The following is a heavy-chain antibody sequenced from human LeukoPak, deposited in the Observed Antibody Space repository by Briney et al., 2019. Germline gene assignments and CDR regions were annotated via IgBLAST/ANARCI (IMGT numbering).Heavy chain of an antibody. CDR2: ISGGGGNT. D-gene: IGHD1-26*01. V-gene: IGHV3-23*01. CDR1: GFTFSSYV. J-gene: IGHJ4*02. CDR3: AKQTTGSYRHFDY. Sequence: GGSLRLSCAASGFTFSSYVMSWVRQAPGKGLEWVSAISGGGGNTYYADSVKDRFTFSRDNSKNTLFLQMNSLRAEDTAVYYCAKQTTGSYRHFDYWGQGTLVTVSS.